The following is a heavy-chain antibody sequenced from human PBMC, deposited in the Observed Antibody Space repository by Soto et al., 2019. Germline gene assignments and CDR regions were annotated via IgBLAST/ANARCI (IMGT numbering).Heavy chain of an antibody. CDR3: AKDTYYYDRSGYYTYDH. D-gene: IGHD3-22*01. CDR2: VSYDGSNK. J-gene: IGHJ4*02. Sequence: PGXSLRLSGAASGFTFSSYGVHWVGQAPGKGLEWVASVSYDGSNKHYADSVKGRFTISRDNSRNTLDLQMNSLRAEETAVYYCAKDTYYYDRSGYYTYDHWGQGTQVTVSS. CDR1: GFTFSSYG. V-gene: IGHV3-30*18.